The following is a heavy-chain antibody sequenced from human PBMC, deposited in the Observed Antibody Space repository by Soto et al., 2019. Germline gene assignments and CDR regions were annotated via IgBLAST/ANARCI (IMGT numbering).Heavy chain of an antibody. CDR2: TSGSGGST. CDR1: GFTFNKYA. J-gene: IGHJ3*02. V-gene: IGHV3-23*01. D-gene: IGHD2-15*01. Sequence: EVQLLESGGGLVQPGGSLRLSCAASGFTFNKYAMSWVRQAPGKGLEWVSATSGSGGSTYYADSVKGRFTISRENSKNTLYLQMNSLRAEDTAVYYCAKDQGHCSGVDCYDDAFDIWGQGTMVTVSS. CDR3: AKDQGHCSGVDCYDDAFDI.